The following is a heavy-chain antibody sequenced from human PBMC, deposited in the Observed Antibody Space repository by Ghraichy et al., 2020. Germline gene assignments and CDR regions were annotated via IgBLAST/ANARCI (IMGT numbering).Heavy chain of an antibody. Sequence: GGSLRLSCAASGFTFSSYWMSWVRQAPGKGLEWVANIKQDGSEKYYVDSVKGRFTISRDNAKNSLYLQMNSLRAEDTAVYYCARELNDILTGPYGMDVWGQGTTVTVSS. CDR2: IKQDGSEK. CDR1: GFTFSSYW. J-gene: IGHJ6*02. V-gene: IGHV3-7*03. D-gene: IGHD3-9*01. CDR3: ARELNDILTGPYGMDV.